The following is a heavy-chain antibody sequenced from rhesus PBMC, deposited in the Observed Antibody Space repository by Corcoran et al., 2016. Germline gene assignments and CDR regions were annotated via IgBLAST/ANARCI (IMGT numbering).Heavy chain of an antibody. J-gene: IGHJ4*01. D-gene: IGHD7-45*01. V-gene: IGHV2-174*01. CDR3: TRRPTWGFEFDF. CDR1: GFSLTTSGMG. CDR2: IYWDDDK. Sequence: QVTLKESGLALVKPPQTLTLPCPFSGFSLTTSGMGVGWVRQPPGKALEWLAFIYWDDDKRYSTSLKTRVTISKDTSKNQVVLTMTNMDPVDTATYYCTRRPTWGFEFDFWGQGVLVTVSS.